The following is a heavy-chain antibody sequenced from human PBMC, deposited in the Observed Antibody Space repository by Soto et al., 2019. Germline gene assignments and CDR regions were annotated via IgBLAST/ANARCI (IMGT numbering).Heavy chain of an antibody. V-gene: IGHV3-48*02. CDR2: ISRSSSTI. Sequence: PGGTLRRSCAASGYTLSSYARHWVHQAPGKGLEWVSYISRSSSTIYYADSVQGRITISRDNAKNSLYLQMNSLRDEDTAVYYCARAPPSIITIFGVVWGQGTLVTVSS. CDR1: GYTLSSYA. CDR3: ARAPPSIITIFGVV. D-gene: IGHD3-3*01. J-gene: IGHJ4*02.